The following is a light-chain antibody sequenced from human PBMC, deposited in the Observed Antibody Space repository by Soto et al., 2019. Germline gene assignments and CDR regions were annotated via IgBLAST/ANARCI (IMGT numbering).Light chain of an antibody. CDR3: AAWDDRLNGPVV. V-gene: IGLV1-44*01. J-gene: IGLJ2*01. CDR1: SSNIGSNI. Sequence: QPVLTQPPSASGTPGQRVTISCSGSSSNIGSNIVNWYQQLPGTAPKLLIYNDDRRPSGVPDRFSGSKSGTSASLAISGLQSEDEADYYCAAWDDRLNGPVVFGGGTKLTVL. CDR2: NDD.